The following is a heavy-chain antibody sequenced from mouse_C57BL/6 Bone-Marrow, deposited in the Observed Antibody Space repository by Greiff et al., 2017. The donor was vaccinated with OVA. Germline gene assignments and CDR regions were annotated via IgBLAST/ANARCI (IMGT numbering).Heavy chain of an antibody. CDR3: ARGLVLVRSSSSAY. D-gene: IGHD1-1*01. CDR1: GFTFSSYA. J-gene: IGHJ3*01. CDR2: ISDGGSYT. Sequence: EVMLVESGGGLVKPGGSLKLSCAASGFTFSSYAMSWVRQTPEKRLEWVATISDGGSYTYYPDNVKGRFTISRDNAKNNLYLQMSHLKSEDTAMYYCARGLVLVRSSSSAYWGQGTLVTVSA. V-gene: IGHV5-4*03.